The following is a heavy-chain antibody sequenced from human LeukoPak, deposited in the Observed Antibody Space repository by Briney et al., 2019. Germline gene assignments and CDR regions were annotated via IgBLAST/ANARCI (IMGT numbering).Heavy chain of an antibody. CDR1: RFTFSSYS. V-gene: IGHV3-48*04. J-gene: IGHJ6*04. CDR2: ISSSASII. CDR3: AELGITMIGGV. Sequence: GGSLRLSCVASRFTFSSYSMNWVRQAPGKGLEWVSYISSSASIIYYADSVKGRFTVSRDNAKNSLYLQMNSLRAEDTAVYYCAELGITMIGGVWGKGTTVTISS. D-gene: IGHD3-10*02.